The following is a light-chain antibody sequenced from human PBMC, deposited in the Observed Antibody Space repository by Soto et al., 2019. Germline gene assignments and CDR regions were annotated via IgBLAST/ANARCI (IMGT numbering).Light chain of an antibody. CDR2: DVS. Sequence: QSVLTQPASVSGSPVQSITISCTGTSSDVGGYNYVSWYQQHPGKAPKLMIYDVSNRPSGVSNRFSGSKSGNTAYLSISGLQAEDEADYYCSSYTSSSTLVFGTGTKVTVL. V-gene: IGLV2-14*01. CDR1: SSDVGGYNY. J-gene: IGLJ1*01. CDR3: SSYTSSSTLV.